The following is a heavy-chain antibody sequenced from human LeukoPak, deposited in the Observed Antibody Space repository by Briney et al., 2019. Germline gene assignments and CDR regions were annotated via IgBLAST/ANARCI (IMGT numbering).Heavy chain of an antibody. CDR2: ISGSGGSA. CDR3: AKDVSPRIAVAGTS. D-gene: IGHD6-19*01. J-gene: IGHJ5*02. V-gene: IGHV3-23*01. Sequence: GGSLRLSCAASGFTFSSYAMSWVRQAPGKGLEWVSAISGSGGSAYYADSVKGRFTISRDNSKNTLYLQMNSLRAEDTAVYYCAKDVSPRIAVAGTSWGQGTLVTVSS. CDR1: GFTFSSYA.